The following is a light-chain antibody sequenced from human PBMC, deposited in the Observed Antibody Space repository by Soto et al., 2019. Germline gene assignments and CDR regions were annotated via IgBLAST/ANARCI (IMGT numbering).Light chain of an antibody. CDR3: QQRSNWLIT. J-gene: IGKJ5*01. CDR1: QSVSSY. V-gene: IGKV3-11*01. Sequence: EIVLTQSPATLPLSPGERATPSCRASQSVSSYLAWYQQKPGQAPRLLIYDASNRATGIPARFSGSGSGTDFTLTISSLEPEDFAVYYCQQRSNWLITFGQGTRLEI. CDR2: DAS.